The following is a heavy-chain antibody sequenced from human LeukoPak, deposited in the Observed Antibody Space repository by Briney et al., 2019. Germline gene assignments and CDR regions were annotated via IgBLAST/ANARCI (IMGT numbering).Heavy chain of an antibody. V-gene: IGHV1-2*02. CDR2: INPNSGGT. CDR3: ARGTRPHRPPFWYFDL. CDR1: GYTFTGYY. J-gene: IGHJ2*01. Sequence: GASVKVSCKASGYTFTGYYMHWVRQAPGQGLEWMGWINPNSGGTNYAQKFQGRVTMTRDTSISTAYMELSRLRSDDTAVYYCARGTRPHRPPFWYFDLWGRGTLVTVSS.